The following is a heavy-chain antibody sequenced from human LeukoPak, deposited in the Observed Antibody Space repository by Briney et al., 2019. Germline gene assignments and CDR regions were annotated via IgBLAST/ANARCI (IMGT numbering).Heavy chain of an antibody. CDR1: GYTLTRYD. V-gene: IGHV1-18*01. Sequence: ATVKLFCNACGYTLTRYDTSWVRRAPGHGLEWMGWIRAYNGNTNYAQKLQGRVTMTPDTSTSTAYMELRSLRSDDTAVYYCAALLGCSGGSCSIDYWGQGTLVTVPS. CDR3: AALLGCSGGSCSIDY. J-gene: IGHJ4*02. CDR2: IRAYNGNT. D-gene: IGHD2-15*01.